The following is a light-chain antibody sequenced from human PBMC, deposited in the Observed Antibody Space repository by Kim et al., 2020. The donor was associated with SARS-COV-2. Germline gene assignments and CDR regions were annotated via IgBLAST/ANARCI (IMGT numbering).Light chain of an antibody. Sequence: GQKITISCSGSRSNIGSNYVSWYQHHPGTAPKLLIYMNNQRPSGVPDRFSGSKSGTSASLAISGLRSEDEADYYCVPWDDSLSGPVFGGGTQLTVL. V-gene: IGLV1-47*01. CDR3: VPWDDSLSGPV. J-gene: IGLJ3*02. CDR2: MNN. CDR1: RSNIGSNY.